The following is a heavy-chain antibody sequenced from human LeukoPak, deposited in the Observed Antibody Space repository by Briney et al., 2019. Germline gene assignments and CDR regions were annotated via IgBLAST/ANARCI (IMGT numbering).Heavy chain of an antibody. V-gene: IGHV3-21*01. Sequence: GGSLRLSCAASGFTFSSYSMNWVRQAPGKGLEWVSSISSSSSYIYYADSVKGRFTISRENAKNSLYLQMNSLRAEDTAVYYCAIDVGYTSPKWFDPWGQGTLVTVSS. J-gene: IGHJ5*02. CDR3: AIDVGYTSPKWFDP. CDR2: ISSSSSYI. CDR1: GFTFSSYS. D-gene: IGHD2-15*01.